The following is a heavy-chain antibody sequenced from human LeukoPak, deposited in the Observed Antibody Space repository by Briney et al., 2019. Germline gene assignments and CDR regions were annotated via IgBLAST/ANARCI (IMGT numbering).Heavy chain of an antibody. CDR1: GFTFSSYS. CDR3: AKWSVGLATDSDGYFDY. Sequence: GGSLRLSCAASGFTFSSYSMNWVRQAPGKGLEWVSSISSSSSYIYYADSVKGRFTISRDNAKNSLYLQMNSLRAEDTAVYYCAKWSVGLATDSDGYFDYWGQGTLVTVSS. D-gene: IGHD5-24*01. V-gene: IGHV3-21*04. CDR2: ISSSSSYI. J-gene: IGHJ4*02.